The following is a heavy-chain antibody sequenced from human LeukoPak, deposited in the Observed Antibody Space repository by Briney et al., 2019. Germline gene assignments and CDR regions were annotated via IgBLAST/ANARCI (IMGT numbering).Heavy chain of an antibody. Sequence: SGTLSLTCTVSGGSISSYYWSWIRQPPGKGLEWIGYIYTSGSTNYNPSLKSRVAISVDTPKNQFSLKLSSVTAADTAVYYCARRRITGSFDIWGQGTIVTVSS. J-gene: IGHJ3*02. CDR3: ARRRITGSFDI. CDR2: IYTSGST. CDR1: GGSISSYY. D-gene: IGHD1-20*01. V-gene: IGHV4-4*09.